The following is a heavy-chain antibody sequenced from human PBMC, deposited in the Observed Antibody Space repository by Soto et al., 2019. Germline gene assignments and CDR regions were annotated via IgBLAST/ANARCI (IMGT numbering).Heavy chain of an antibody. CDR1: GFTFSSYA. CDR3: AKESADY. J-gene: IGHJ4*02. CDR2: IGGSGRST. V-gene: IGHV3-23*01. Sequence: EVQLLESGGGLVQPGGSLRLSCAASGFTFSSYAMPWVRQAPGKGLEWVSTIGGSGRSTYYADSVTGRFTISKDNSKNTLYLQLNSLRAEDTAIYYCAKESADYWGQGTLVTVSS.